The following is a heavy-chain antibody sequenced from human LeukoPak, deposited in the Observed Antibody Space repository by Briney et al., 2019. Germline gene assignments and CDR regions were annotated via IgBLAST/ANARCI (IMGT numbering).Heavy chain of an antibody. Sequence: GGSLRLSCAVSGFTFSSYEMNWVRHAPGKGLEWVSYISSSSSTIYYADSVKGRFTISRDNAKNSLYLQMNSLRAEDTAVYYCARAIFGVVIIYGRDYWFDPWGQGTLVTVSS. CDR3: ARAIFGVVIIYGRDYWFDP. D-gene: IGHD3-3*01. CDR2: ISSSSSTI. J-gene: IGHJ5*02. CDR1: GFTFSSYE. V-gene: IGHV3-48*01.